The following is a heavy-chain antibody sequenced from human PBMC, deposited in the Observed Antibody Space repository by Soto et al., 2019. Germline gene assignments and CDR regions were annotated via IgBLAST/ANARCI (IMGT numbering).Heavy chain of an antibody. V-gene: IGHV3-21*01. D-gene: IGHD6-13*01. Sequence: GGSLRLSCAASGFTFSSYSMNWVRQAPGKGLEWVSSISSSSGYIYYADSVKGRFTISRDNAKNSLYLQMDSLRAEDTDVNYYARHRPGIAAFWGQGTQVTVSS. CDR1: GFTFSSYS. CDR2: ISSSSGYI. J-gene: IGHJ4*02. CDR3: ARHRPGIAAF.